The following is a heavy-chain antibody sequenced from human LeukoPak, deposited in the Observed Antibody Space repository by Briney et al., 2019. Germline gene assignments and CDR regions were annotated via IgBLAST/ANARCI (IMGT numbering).Heavy chain of an antibody. Sequence: PGGSLRLSCAASGSTFSSHWMTWVRQAPGKGLEWVANIKQDGSEKYYVDSVKGRFTISRDNGKNSLYLQMNSLRAEDTALYYCAREQVDLDFWSGYRYNWFDPWGQGTLVTVSS. CDR3: AREQVDLDFWSGYRYNWFDP. CDR1: GSTFSSHW. D-gene: IGHD3-3*01. CDR2: IKQDGSEK. J-gene: IGHJ5*02. V-gene: IGHV3-7*01.